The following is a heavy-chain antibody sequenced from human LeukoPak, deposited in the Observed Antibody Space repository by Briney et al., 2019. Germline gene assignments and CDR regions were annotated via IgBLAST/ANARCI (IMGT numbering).Heavy chain of an antibody. V-gene: IGHV4-39*01. D-gene: IGHD4-17*01. J-gene: IGHJ5*02. CDR1: GGSISSSSYY. CDR3: ARHFVTTVTGRYWFDP. Sequence: SETLSLTCTVSGGSISSSSYYWGWIRQPPVKGLEWLGSIYYSGSTYYNPSLKSRVTISVDTSKNQFSLKLSSVTAADTAVYYCARHFVTTVTGRYWFDPWGQGTLVTVSS. CDR2: IYYSGST.